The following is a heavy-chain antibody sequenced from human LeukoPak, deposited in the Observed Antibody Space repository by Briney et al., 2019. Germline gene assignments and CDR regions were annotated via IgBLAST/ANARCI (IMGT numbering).Heavy chain of an antibody. CDR1: GFTVNSNY. CDR2: IYSCGST. V-gene: IGHV3-53*01. CDR3: ARAIWGLKGYYYYMDV. Sequence: GGSVRLFCAASGFTVNSNYMSWAPDAPGKGLEWGSVIYSCGSTYYADSVKGRFTISRDNSKNTLYLQMNSLRAEDTAVYYCARAIWGLKGYYYYMDVWGKGTTVTVSS. D-gene: IGHD7-27*01. J-gene: IGHJ6*03.